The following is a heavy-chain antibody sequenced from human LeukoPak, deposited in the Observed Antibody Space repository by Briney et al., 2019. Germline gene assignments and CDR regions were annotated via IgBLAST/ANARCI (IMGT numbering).Heavy chain of an antibody. CDR1: GYTFTSFG. D-gene: IGHD2-21*02. J-gene: IGHJ4*02. Sequence: ASVRVSCKASGYTFTSFGISRVRQAPGQELEWMGWICAYNGNTNNAQKLQGRVTMTTDTSTSTAYMELRSLRSDDTAVYYCARDRVAHCGGDCFIDYWGQGTLVTVSS. CDR2: ICAYNGNT. V-gene: IGHV1-18*01. CDR3: ARDRVAHCGGDCFIDY.